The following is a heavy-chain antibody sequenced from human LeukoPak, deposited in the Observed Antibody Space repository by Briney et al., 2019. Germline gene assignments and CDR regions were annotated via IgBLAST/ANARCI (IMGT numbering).Heavy chain of an antibody. J-gene: IGHJ4*02. V-gene: IGHV1-69*13. CDR2: IIPIFGTA. CDR3: ARDHYDSSGYLTDY. D-gene: IGHD3-22*01. CDR1: GGTFIIYA. Sequence: ASVTVSFTASGGTFIIYAISWVRQAPGQGLEWMGGIIPIFGTANYAQKFQGRVTITADESTSTAYMELSSLRSEDTAVYYCARDHYDSSGYLTDYWGQGTLVTVSS.